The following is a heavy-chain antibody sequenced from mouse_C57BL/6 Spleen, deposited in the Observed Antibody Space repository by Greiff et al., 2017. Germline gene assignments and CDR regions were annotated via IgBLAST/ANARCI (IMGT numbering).Heavy chain of an antibody. CDR2: IYPGNSDT. CDR1: GYTFTSYW. D-gene: IGHD2-4*01. Sequence: VQLKQSGTVLARPGASVKMSCKTSGYTFTSYWMHWVKQRPGQGLEWIGAIYPGNSDTSYNQKFKGKAKLTAVTSASTAYMALSSLTNEDSAVYYCTRSNDYDRDYFDYWGQGTTLTVSS. V-gene: IGHV1-5*01. J-gene: IGHJ2*01. CDR3: TRSNDYDRDYFDY.